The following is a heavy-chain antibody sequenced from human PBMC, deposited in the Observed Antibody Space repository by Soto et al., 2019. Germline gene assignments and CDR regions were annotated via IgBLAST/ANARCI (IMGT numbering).Heavy chain of an antibody. J-gene: IGHJ6*02. Sequence: QVQLVESGGGLVKPGGSLRLSCAASGFTFSDYYMNWIRQAPGKGLEWVSYISGSSSYINYADSVKGRFTISRDNAKNSLYLQMNSLRADDTAVYYCARDKGDRNLFEGGMDVWGQGTTVTVSS. CDR2: ISGSSSYI. CDR1: GFTFSDYY. CDR3: ARDKGDRNLFEGGMDV. D-gene: IGHD2-21*01. V-gene: IGHV3-11*06.